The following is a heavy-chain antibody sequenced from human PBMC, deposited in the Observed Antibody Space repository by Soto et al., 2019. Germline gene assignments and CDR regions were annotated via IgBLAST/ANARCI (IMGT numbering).Heavy chain of an antibody. J-gene: IGHJ3*02. Sequence: ASVKVSCKVSGYTLTELSMHWVRQAPGKGLEWMGGFDPEDGETIYAQKFQGRVTMTEDTSTDTAYMELSSLRSEDTAVYYCATYQTLEQIVVVPAAMSRLRAFDIWGQGTMVTVSS. V-gene: IGHV1-24*01. D-gene: IGHD2-2*01. CDR2: FDPEDGET. CDR3: ATYQTLEQIVVVPAAMSRLRAFDI. CDR1: GYTLTELS.